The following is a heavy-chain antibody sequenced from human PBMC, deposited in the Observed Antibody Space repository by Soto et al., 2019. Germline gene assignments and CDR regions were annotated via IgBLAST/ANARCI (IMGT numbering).Heavy chain of an antibody. CDR2: IWYDGSNK. V-gene: IGHV3-33*01. Sequence: QVPLVESGGGVVQPGRSLRLSCTASGFSLSSYGMHWVRQAPGKGLEWVAFIWYDGSNKYYADSVKGRFTISRDTSKSTLYLQMNSLRAEDTAMYYCARDYCSTTSCYDYWGQGTLVTVSS. J-gene: IGHJ4*02. D-gene: IGHD2-2*01. CDR1: GFSLSSYG. CDR3: ARDYCSTTSCYDY.